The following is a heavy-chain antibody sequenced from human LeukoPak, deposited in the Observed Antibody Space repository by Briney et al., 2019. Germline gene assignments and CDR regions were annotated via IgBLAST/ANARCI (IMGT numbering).Heavy chain of an antibody. D-gene: IGHD7-27*01. CDR1: GFTFSSYA. CDR3: AKDPNWGLSGVDY. Sequence: PGGSLRLSCAASGFTFSSYAMSWVRQAPGKGLEWVANIKQDGSEKYYVDSVKGRFTISRDNAKNSLYLQMNSLRAEDTAVYYCAKDPNWGLSGVDYWGQGTLVTVSS. J-gene: IGHJ4*02. V-gene: IGHV3-7*03. CDR2: IKQDGSEK.